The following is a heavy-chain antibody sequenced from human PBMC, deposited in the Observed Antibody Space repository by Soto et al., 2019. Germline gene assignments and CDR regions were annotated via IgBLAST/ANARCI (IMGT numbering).Heavy chain of an antibody. V-gene: IGHV3-33*01. CDR3: ARGPMTTVTTWGDWYFDL. Sequence: QVQLVESGGGVVQPGRSLRLSCATSGFTFSSYGMHWVRLGPGKGLEWVAVIWYDATNKYYADSVNGRFTISRDDSKNTLYLQMNSLRAEDTAVYYCARGPMTTVTTWGDWYFDLWGRGTLVTVSS. CDR1: GFTFSSYG. D-gene: IGHD4-17*01. CDR2: IWYDATNK. J-gene: IGHJ2*01.